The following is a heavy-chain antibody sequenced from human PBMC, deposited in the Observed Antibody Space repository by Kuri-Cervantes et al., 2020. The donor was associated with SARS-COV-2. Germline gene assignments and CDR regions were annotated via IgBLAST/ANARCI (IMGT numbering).Heavy chain of an antibody. J-gene: IGHJ6*03. V-gene: IGHV3-49*04. CDR1: GFTFGDYA. CDR3: TRYDFWSGYYMDV. CDR2: IRSKAYGGTT. Sequence: GGSLRLSCTASGFTFGDYAMSWVRQAPGKGLEWVGFIRSKAYGGTTAYAASVKGRFTISRDDSKSIAYLQMNSLKTEDTAVYYCTRYDFWSGYYMDVWGKGTTVTVSS. D-gene: IGHD3-3*01.